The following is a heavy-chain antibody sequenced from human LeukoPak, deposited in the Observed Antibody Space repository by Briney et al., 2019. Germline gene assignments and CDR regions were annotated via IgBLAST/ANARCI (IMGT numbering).Heavy chain of an antibody. CDR1: GLSLSRYH. Sequence: SETLSFTCTVSGLSLSRYHWTWLRQSAGKGREGSGRVFSNGTIDYNTSLKTRVTITVDSSNNQVSLSLPSVTAAATAVYYCARDNQRTGRGPSPRQYYFGLDVWGQGTTVTVSS. D-gene: IGHD2-15*01. V-gene: IGHV4-4*07. J-gene: IGHJ6*02. CDR3: ARDNQRTGRGPSPRQYYFGLDV. CDR2: VFSNGTI.